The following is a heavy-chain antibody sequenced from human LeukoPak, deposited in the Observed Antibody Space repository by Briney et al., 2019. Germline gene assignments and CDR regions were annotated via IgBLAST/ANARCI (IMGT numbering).Heavy chain of an antibody. CDR2: IEQVGSEI. CDR1: GFTFSSYW. CDR3: ARDKVVGPTQFDY. J-gene: IGHJ4*02. V-gene: IGHV3-7*01. D-gene: IGHD1-26*01. Sequence: GGSLSLSCAASGFTFSSYWMSWVRQAPGKGLEWVANIEQVGSEIYYVDSVKGRFTISRDNAKNSLYLQMNSLRAEDTAVYYCARDKVVGPTQFDYWGQGALVTVSS.